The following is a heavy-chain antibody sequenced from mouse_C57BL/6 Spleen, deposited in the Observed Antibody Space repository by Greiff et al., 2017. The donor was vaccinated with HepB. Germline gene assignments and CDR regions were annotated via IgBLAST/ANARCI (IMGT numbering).Heavy chain of an antibody. D-gene: IGHD2-4*01. V-gene: IGHV5-6*02. CDR3: ARRSDDYDGFAY. CDR2: ISSGGSYT. Sequence: EVKLMESGGDLVKPGGSLKLSCAASGFTFSSYGMSWVRQTPDKGLEWVATISSGGSYTYYPDSVKGRFTISRDHAKNTLYLQMSSLKSEDTAMYYCARRSDDYDGFAYWGQGTLVTVSA. CDR1: GFTFSSYG. J-gene: IGHJ3*01.